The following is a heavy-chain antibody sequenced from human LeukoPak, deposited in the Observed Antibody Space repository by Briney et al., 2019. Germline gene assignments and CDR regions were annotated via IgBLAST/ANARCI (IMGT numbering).Heavy chain of an antibody. CDR1: GYTFTTRYY. CDR3: AREESGGYFDY. Sequence: ASVKVSCKASGYTFTTRYYMHWVRQAPGQGLEWIGIINTSGGGTNYAQKFQGRVTMTRDTSTSTVYMELGSLTSEDTAVYYCAREESGGYFDYRGQGTLVTVSS. J-gene: IGHJ4*02. V-gene: IGHV1-46*01. CDR2: INTSGGGT. D-gene: IGHD2-8*02.